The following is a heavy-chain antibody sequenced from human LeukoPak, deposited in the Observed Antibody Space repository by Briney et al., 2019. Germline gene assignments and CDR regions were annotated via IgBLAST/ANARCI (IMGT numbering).Heavy chain of an antibody. CDR3: ARGIYGSGTDFDY. CDR1: GDSISSGSYY. V-gene: IGHV4-61*02. D-gene: IGHD3-10*01. Sequence: PSETLSLTCTVSGDSISSGSYYWNWIRQSAETGLEWIGRIYISGGADYNPSLKSRVTISLDTSKNQFSLNLTSVTAADTAVYYCARGIYGSGTDFDYWGQGTLVTVSS. CDR2: IYISGGA. J-gene: IGHJ4*02.